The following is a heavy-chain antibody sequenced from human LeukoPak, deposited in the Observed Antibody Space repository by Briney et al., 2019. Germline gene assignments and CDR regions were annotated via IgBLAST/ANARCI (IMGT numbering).Heavy chain of an antibody. Sequence: PSETLSLTCTVSGGSISSYYWSWIRQPPGKGLEWIGSIYYSGSTYYNPSLKSRVTISVDTSKNQFSLKLSSVTAADTAVYYCARIEKGLFNYFDYWGQGTLVTVSS. D-gene: IGHD3-22*01. J-gene: IGHJ4*02. CDR2: IYYSGST. CDR1: GGSISSYY. CDR3: ARIEKGLFNYFDY. V-gene: IGHV4-39*01.